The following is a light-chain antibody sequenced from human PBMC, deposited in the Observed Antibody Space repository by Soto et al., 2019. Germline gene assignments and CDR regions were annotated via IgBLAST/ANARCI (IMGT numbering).Light chain of an antibody. Sequence: IQLTQSPSSLSVSVGDRVTITCRASQGINTFLAWYQQKAGKAPKLLIYAASTLQSGVPSRFSGSGSGTDFTLTISSLQSEDFATYYCQQLNSYPITFGQGTRLEIK. V-gene: IGKV1-9*01. CDR2: AAS. CDR3: QQLNSYPIT. CDR1: QGINTF. J-gene: IGKJ5*01.